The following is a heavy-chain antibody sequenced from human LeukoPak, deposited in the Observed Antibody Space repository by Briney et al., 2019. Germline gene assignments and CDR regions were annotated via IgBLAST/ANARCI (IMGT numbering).Heavy chain of an antibody. J-gene: IGHJ4*02. Sequence: SETLSLTCIVSGGSISSYYWSWIRQPPGKGLEWIGYIYYSGSTNYNPSLKSRVTISVDTSKNQFSLKLSSVTAADTAVYYCRIQLWYPYRDYWGQGTLVTVSS. CDR3: RIQLWYPYRDY. CDR2: IYYSGST. V-gene: IGHV4-59*08. CDR1: GGSISSYY. D-gene: IGHD5-18*01.